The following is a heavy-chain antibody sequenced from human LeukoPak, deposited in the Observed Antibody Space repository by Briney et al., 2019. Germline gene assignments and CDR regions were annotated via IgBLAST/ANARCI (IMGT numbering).Heavy chain of an antibody. CDR1: GGSISSGSYY. J-gene: IGHJ4*02. Sequence: PAHTLSLTCTVSGGSISSGSYYGRSSRQPGARGVEWIGRFYTRESTSYNPSGKSHHTISVHTSKNQFTLKLSSVTAADTAVYYCARGPGGSSSSDFDYWGQGTLVTVSS. CDR2: FYTREST. D-gene: IGHD6-6*01. CDR3: ARGPGGSSSSDFDY. V-gene: IGHV4-61*02.